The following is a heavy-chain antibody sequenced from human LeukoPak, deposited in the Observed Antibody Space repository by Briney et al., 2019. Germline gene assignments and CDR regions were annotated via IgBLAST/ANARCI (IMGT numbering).Heavy chain of an antibody. D-gene: IGHD3-9*01. J-gene: IGHJ4*02. CDR2: INSDGSST. CDR3: ARAGRGLRYFDWLTYDY. V-gene: IGHV3-74*01. Sequence: GGSLRLSCAASGFTFSSYWMHWVRHAPGKGLVWVSRINSDGSSTTYADSVKGRFTISRDNAKNTLYLQMNSLRAEDTAVYYCARAGRGLRYFDWLTYDYWGQGTLVTVSS. CDR1: GFTFSSYW.